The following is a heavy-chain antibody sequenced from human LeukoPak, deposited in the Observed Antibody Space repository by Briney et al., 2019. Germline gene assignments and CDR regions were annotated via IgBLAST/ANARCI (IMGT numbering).Heavy chain of an antibody. CDR1: GFTVSSNY. Sequence: GGSLRLSCAASGFTVSSNYMSWVRQAPGKGLEWVSVIYSGGSTYYADSVKGRFTISRDNSKNTLYLQMNSLRAEDTAVYYCASGDCSSTSCYGDAFDIWGQGTMVTVSS. CDR3: ASGDCSSTSCYGDAFDI. J-gene: IGHJ3*02. V-gene: IGHV3-53*01. D-gene: IGHD2-2*01. CDR2: IYSGGST.